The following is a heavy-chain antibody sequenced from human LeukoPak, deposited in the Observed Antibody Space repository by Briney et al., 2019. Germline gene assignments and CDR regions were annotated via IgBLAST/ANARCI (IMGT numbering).Heavy chain of an antibody. V-gene: IGHV3-23*01. Sequence: PGGSLRLSCTVSGFTFSNFAMNWVRQAPGKGLEWVSGLSGSGVRTDYADSVKGRFTVSRDISKDTLYLQMNDLRAEDTAVYYCAKAEGYSTGWFSYWGQGTLDTVSS. CDR1: GFTFSNFA. CDR3: AKAEGYSTGWFSY. J-gene: IGHJ4*02. CDR2: LSGSGVRT. D-gene: IGHD6-19*01.